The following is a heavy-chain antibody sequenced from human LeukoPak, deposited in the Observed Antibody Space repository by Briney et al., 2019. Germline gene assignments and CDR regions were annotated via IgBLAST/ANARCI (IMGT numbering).Heavy chain of an antibody. V-gene: IGHV4-34*01. CDR1: GGSFSGYY. Sequence: SETLSLTCAVYGGSFSGYYWSWIRQPPGKGLEWIGEINHSGCTNYNPSLKSRVTISVDTSKNQFSLKLSSVTAADTAVYYCAREGLAVHSSSWYPWFDPWGQGTLVTVSS. J-gene: IGHJ5*02. CDR2: INHSGCT. CDR3: AREGLAVHSSSWYPWFDP. D-gene: IGHD6-13*01.